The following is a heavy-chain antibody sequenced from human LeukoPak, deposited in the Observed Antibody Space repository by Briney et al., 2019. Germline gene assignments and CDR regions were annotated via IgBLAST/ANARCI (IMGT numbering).Heavy chain of an antibody. V-gene: IGHV4-59*01. J-gene: IGHJ5*02. CDR2: ISYSGST. CDR3: ARAPTWFDT. CDR1: GGSINSYY. Sequence: SETLSLTCSVSGGSINSYYRSWIRQSPEKGLEWIGYISYSGSTNYNPSLKSRVTISLDTSKNQFSLKLSSVTAADSAIYYCARAPTWFDTWGQGTLVTVSS.